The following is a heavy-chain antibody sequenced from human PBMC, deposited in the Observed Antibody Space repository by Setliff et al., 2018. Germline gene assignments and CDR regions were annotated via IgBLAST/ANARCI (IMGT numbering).Heavy chain of an antibody. CDR3: ARGRIQLWKYYFGY. CDR1: GYSISTGYY. Sequence: ASETLSLTCGVSGYSISTGYYWAWIRQPPGKGLEWIGSIYRTGTTHDNPSLTNRVTISVYTSKNQFSLKLSSVTAADTAVYYCARGRIQLWKYYFGYWGQGTLVTVSS. V-gene: IGHV4-38-2*01. J-gene: IGHJ4*02. D-gene: IGHD5-18*01. CDR2: IYRTGTT.